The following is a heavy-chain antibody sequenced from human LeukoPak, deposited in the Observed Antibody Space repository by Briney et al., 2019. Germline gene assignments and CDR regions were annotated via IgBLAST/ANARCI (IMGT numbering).Heavy chain of an antibody. CDR3: ARMSGSYHYVPNWYFDL. CDR1: GDSISSSNYF. D-gene: IGHD1-26*01. Sequence: PSETLSLTCTVSGDSISSSNYFWGWIRQPPGKGLEWIGSMFYYESTYYNASLKSRVTISLDTSKKQFSLKLRSVTAADTAVYYCARMSGSYHYVPNWYFDLWGRGTLVTVSS. CDR2: MFYYEST. V-gene: IGHV4-39*07. J-gene: IGHJ2*01.